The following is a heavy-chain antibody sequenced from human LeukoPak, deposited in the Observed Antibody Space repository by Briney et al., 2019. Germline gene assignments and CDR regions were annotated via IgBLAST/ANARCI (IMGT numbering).Heavy chain of an antibody. CDR3: AKDERNWNYNLASQTYD. V-gene: IGHV3-30*02. CDR1: GFSFSGYG. CDR2: IRYDGSNE. D-gene: IGHD1-7*01. Sequence: GGSLRLSCAASGFSFSGYGMHWVRQAPGKGLEWVAFIRYDGSNEYYADSVKGRFTISRDKSKNTLSLQMSSLRAEDTAVYYCAKDERNWNYNLASQTYDWGQGTLVTVSS. J-gene: IGHJ4*02.